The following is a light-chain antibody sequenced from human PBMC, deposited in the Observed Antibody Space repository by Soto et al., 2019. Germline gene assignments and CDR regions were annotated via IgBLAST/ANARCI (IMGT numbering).Light chain of an antibody. CDR1: SSDVGGYNY. J-gene: IGLJ2*01. CDR3: SSYAASNNLGV. CDR2: EVS. V-gene: IGLV2-8*01. Sequence: QSVLNQPPSASGSPGQSVTISCIGTSSDVGGYNYVSWYQQHPGKAPKLMIYEVSKRPSGVPDRFSGSKSGNTASLTVSGLQAEDEADYYCSSYAASNNLGVFGGGTQLTVL.